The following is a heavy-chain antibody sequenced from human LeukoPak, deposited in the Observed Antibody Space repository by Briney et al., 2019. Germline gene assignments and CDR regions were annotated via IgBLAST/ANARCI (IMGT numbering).Heavy chain of an antibody. CDR2: IYYSGST. V-gene: IGHV4-39*01. Sequence: SETLSLTCTVSGGSISSSSYYWGWIRQPPGKGLEWIGSIYYSGSTYYNPSLKSRFTISVDTSKNQSSLKLSSVTAADTAVYYCARSLLDTAMVIAYWGQGTLVTVSS. J-gene: IGHJ4*02. CDR3: ARSLLDTAMVIAY. CDR1: GGSISSSSYY. D-gene: IGHD5-18*01.